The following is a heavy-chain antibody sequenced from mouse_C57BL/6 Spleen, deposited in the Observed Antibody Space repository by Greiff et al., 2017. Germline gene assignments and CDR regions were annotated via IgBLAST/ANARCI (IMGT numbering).Heavy chain of an antibody. Sequence: VQLQQSGAELVRPGASVKLSCKASGYTFTDYYINWVKQRPGQGLAWIARIYPGSGNTYYNEKFKGKATLTAEKSSSTAYMQLSSLTSEDSAVYFCARLSGTGYFDYWGQGTTLTVSS. CDR3: ARLSGTGYFDY. V-gene: IGHV1-76*01. CDR2: IYPGSGNT. J-gene: IGHJ2*01. CDR1: GYTFTDYY. D-gene: IGHD4-1*01.